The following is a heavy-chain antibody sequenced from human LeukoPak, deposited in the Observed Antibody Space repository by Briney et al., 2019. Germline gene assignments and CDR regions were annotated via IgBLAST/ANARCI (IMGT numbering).Heavy chain of an antibody. CDR1: GYTFTTYA. J-gene: IGHJ4*02. CDR2: ISAYNGNT. V-gene: IGHV1-18*01. CDR3: ARIPADSSSYYYISYFDY. D-gene: IGHD3-22*01. Sequence: GASVKVSSKALGYTFTTYAISWVRQAPGQGLEWMGWISAYNGNTNYAQKFQGRITMTTDTSTSTAYMELSSLASDDTAVYYCARIPADSSSYYYISYFDYWGQGTLVTVSS.